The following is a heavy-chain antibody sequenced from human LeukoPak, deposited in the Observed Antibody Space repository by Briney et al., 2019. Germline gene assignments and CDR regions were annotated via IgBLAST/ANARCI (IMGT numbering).Heavy chain of an antibody. J-gene: IGHJ3*02. V-gene: IGHV4-59*02. Sequence: SETLSLTCTVSGVSVSSYYWSCIRQPPGKGLEWIGYIYYSGSTNYNPSLKSRVTISVDTSKNQFSLKLSSVTAADTAVYYCARGRFLDAFDIWGQGTMVTVSS. D-gene: IGHD3-3*01. CDR1: GVSVSSYY. CDR2: IYYSGST. CDR3: ARGRFLDAFDI.